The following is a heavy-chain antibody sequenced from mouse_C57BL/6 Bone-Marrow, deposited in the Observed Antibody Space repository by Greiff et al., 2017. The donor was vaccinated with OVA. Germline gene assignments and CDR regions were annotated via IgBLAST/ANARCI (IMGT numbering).Heavy chain of an antibody. J-gene: IGHJ4*01. CDR1: GYTFTSYW. CDR2: ICPSDSAT. D-gene: IGHD2-4*01. V-gene: IGHV1-61*01. Sequence: QVQLQQPGAELVRPGSSVKLSCKASGYTFTSYWMDWVKQRPGQGLEWIGYICPSDSATHYTQKFKDKATLTVDKSYSTAYMQLSSLTSEDSAVDYCARWGITPYYYAMDDWGQGTSVTVSS. CDR3: ARWGITPYYYAMDD.